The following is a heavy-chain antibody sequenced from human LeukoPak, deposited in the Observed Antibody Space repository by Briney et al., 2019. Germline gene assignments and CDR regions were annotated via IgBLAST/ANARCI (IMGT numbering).Heavy chain of an antibody. D-gene: IGHD3/OR15-3a*01. J-gene: IGHJ6*03. V-gene: IGHV1-8*01. CDR1: GYTFTSYD. CDR2: MNPNSGNT. Sequence: ASVKVSCKASGYTFTSYDINWVRQATGQGLECMGWMNPNSGNTGYAQKFQGRVTMTKNTSITTAYMDLSSLTSEDTAVYYCARALSWTTESYYYMDVWGKGTTVTVSS. CDR3: ARALSWTTESYYYMDV.